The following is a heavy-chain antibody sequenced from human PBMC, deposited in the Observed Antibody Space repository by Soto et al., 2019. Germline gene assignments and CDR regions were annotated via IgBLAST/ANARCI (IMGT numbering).Heavy chain of an antibody. CDR2: IYTGGTT. CDR1: GFTVTINY. CDR3: HGYGH. V-gene: IGHV3-53*01. J-gene: IGHJ4*02. Sequence: EVQVVESGGGLIQPGGSLRLSCAVSGFTVTINYMSWVRQAPGKGLEWVSVIYTGGTTFYADSVKDRFTISRDTSRNTPYLQMNSLRGEDTAVYYCHGYGHWGQGTLVTVSS. D-gene: IGHD5-12*01.